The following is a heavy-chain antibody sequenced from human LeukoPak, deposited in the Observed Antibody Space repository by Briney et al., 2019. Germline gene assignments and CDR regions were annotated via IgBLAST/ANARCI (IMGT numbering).Heavy chain of an antibody. CDR2: IYHSGST. CDR1: GYSISRGYY. V-gene: IGHV4-38-2*02. J-gene: IGHJ4*02. Sequence: VQLQESGPGLVKPSETLSLTCTVSGYSISRGYYWGWIRQPPGKGLEGIGTIYHSGSTSYNPSLKSRVTISVDTSKNQFSLNLTSVTAADTALYYCARDYYFDSWGQGTLVTVSS. CDR3: ARDYYFDS.